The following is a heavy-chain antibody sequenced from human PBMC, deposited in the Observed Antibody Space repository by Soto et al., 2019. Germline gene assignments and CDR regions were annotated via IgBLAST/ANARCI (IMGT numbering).Heavy chain of an antibody. D-gene: IGHD2-21*01. V-gene: IGHV4-31*03. CDR2: IYYSGST. Sequence: SETLSLTCTVSGGSISSGGYYWSWIRQHPGKGLEWIGYIYYSGSTYYNPSLKSRVTISVDTSKNQFSLRLSSVTAADTAVYYCAASCVGCGGFNYYGMDVWGQGTTVTVSS. CDR3: AASCVGCGGFNYYGMDV. J-gene: IGHJ6*02. CDR1: GGSISSGGYY.